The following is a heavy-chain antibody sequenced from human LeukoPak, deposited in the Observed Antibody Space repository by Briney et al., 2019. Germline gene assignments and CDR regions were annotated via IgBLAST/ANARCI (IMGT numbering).Heavy chain of an antibody. CDR1: GYTLTELS. V-gene: IGHV1-24*01. CDR3: AATMGFCGGDCFGWFDP. Sequence: VKVSCKVSGYTLTELSMHWVRQAPGKGLEWMGGFDPEDGETIYAQKFQGRVTMTEDTSTDTAYMELSSLRSEDTAVYYCAATMGFCGGDCFGWFDPWGQGTLVTVSS. D-gene: IGHD2-21*02. CDR2: FDPEDGET. J-gene: IGHJ5*02.